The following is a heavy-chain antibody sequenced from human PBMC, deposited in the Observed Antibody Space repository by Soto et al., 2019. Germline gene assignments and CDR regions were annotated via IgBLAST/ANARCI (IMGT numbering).Heavy chain of an antibody. Sequence: EVQLVESGGGLVQPGVSLRLSCAVSGFTFSSFWMHWVRQAPGEGLVWVSRINTDGSSTSYADSVKGRFTISRDNAKNTRYLQMNSLRVEDTAMYYCAKRGVDTFGLSYWGQGTLVTVSS. D-gene: IGHD3-10*01. CDR1: GFTFSSFW. J-gene: IGHJ4*02. CDR3: AKRGVDTFGLSY. V-gene: IGHV3-74*01. CDR2: INTDGSST.